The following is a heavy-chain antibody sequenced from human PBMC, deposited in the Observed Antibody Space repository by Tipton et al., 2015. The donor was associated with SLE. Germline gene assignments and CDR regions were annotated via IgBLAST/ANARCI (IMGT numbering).Heavy chain of an antibody. J-gene: IGHJ3*02. CDR2: INHSGST. D-gene: IGHD6-13*01. CDR3: ARIFAYSSSWYGDAFDI. V-gene: IGHV4-34*01. Sequence: TLSLTCTVSGGSISSYYWSWIRQPPGKGLEWIGEINHSGSTNYNPYLKSRVTISVDTSKNQFSLKLSSVTAADTAVYYCARIFAYSSSWYGDAFDIWGQGTMVTVSS. CDR1: GGSISSYY.